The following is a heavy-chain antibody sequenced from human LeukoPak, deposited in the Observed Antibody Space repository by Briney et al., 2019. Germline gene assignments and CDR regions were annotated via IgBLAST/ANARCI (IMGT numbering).Heavy chain of an antibody. D-gene: IGHD3-10*01. Sequence: GASVKVSCKASGYTFTGYYMHWVRQAPGQGLEWMGRINPNSGGTNYAQKFQGRVTMTRDTSTSTVYMELSSLRSEDTAVYYCARAPKDYYGPLFDYWGQGTLVTVSS. V-gene: IGHV1-2*06. CDR3: ARAPKDYYGPLFDY. CDR1: GYTFTGYY. CDR2: INPNSGGT. J-gene: IGHJ4*02.